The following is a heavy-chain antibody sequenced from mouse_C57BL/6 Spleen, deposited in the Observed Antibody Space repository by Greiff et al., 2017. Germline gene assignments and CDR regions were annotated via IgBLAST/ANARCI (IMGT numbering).Heavy chain of an antibody. Sequence: QVQLQQPGAELVKPGASVKLSCKASGYTFTSYWMQWVKQRPGQGLEWIGEIDPSDSDTNYNQKFKGKATLTVDKSSSTAYMQLSSLTSEDAAVYYCARGPSRLAYFAYWGQGTTLTVSS. J-gene: IGHJ2*01. CDR2: IDPSDSDT. CDR3: ARGPSRLAYFAY. CDR1: GYTFTSYW. D-gene: IGHD3-1*01. V-gene: IGHV1-50*01.